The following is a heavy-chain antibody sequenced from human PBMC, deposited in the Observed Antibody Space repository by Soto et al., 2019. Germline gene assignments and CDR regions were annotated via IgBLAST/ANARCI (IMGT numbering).Heavy chain of an antibody. CDR2: IIPIAGLT. Sequence: QVQLLQSGSEVKKPGSSVKVSCRASGGSLSSYPVTWVRQAPGQGLEWMGRIIPIAGLTNYAQKFQGRVTITADKSTSTAYMELRSLRSDATAVYYCARPTGGHDAGGNYMDVWGKGTTVIVSS. V-gene: IGHV1-69*02. D-gene: IGHD2-8*02. CDR3: ARPTGGHDAGGNYMDV. CDR1: GGSLSSYP. J-gene: IGHJ6*03.